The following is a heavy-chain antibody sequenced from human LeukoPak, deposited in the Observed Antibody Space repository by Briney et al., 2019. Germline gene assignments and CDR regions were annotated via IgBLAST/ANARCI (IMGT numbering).Heavy chain of an antibody. Sequence: SETLSLTCAVYGGSFSGYYWSWIRPPPGKGLEWIGEINHSGSTNYNPSLKSRVTISVDTSKNQFSLKLSSVTAADTAVYYCARGRIQLWLRAFDIWGQGTMVTVSS. V-gene: IGHV4-34*01. CDR1: GGSFSGYY. CDR3: ARGRIQLWLRAFDI. J-gene: IGHJ3*02. D-gene: IGHD5-18*01. CDR2: INHSGST.